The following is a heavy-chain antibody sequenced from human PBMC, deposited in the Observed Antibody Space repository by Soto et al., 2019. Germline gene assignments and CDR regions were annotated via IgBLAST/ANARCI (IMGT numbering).Heavy chain of an antibody. CDR3: ARTCSGGTCSFDY. D-gene: IGHD2-15*01. CDR2: IYSGGST. V-gene: IGHV3-66*01. J-gene: IGHJ4*02. CDR1: GFTVSSNY. Sequence: EVQLVESGGGLVQPGGSLRLSCAASGFTVSSNYMSWVRQAPGKGLEWVSVIYSGGSTYYADSVKGRFTISRDNSENTLYLQMNSLRAEDTAVYYCARTCSGGTCSFDYWGLGTLVTVSS.